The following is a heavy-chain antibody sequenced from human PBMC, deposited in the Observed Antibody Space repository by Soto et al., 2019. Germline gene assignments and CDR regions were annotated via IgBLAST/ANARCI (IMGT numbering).Heavy chain of an antibody. CDR2: IYYSGST. V-gene: IGHV4-39*01. D-gene: IGHD6-19*01. J-gene: IGHJ3*02. Sequence: SETLSLTCTVSGGSISSSSYYWGWIRQPPGKGLEWIGSIYYSGSTFYNPSLKSRVTISVDTSKNPFSLNLSSVTAADTAVYYCARGREQWLVHAFDIWGQGTMVAV. CDR3: ARGREQWLVHAFDI. CDR1: GGSISSSSYY.